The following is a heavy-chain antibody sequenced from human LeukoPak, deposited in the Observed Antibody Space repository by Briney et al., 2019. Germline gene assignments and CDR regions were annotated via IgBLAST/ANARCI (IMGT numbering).Heavy chain of an antibody. V-gene: IGHV3-9*01. CDR1: GFTFDDYA. CDR3: ARSPMVVVAATHYFDY. Sequence: GRSLRLSCAASGFTFDDYAMHWVRQAPGKGLEWVSGINWNGGSTGYADSVKGRFTISRDNAKNSLYLQMNSLRAEDTALYYCARSPMVVVAATHYFDYWGQGTLVTVSS. CDR2: INWNGGST. J-gene: IGHJ4*02. D-gene: IGHD2-15*01.